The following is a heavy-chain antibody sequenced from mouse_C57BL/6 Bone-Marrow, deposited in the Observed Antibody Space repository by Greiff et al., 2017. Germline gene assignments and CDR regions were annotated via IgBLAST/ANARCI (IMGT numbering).Heavy chain of an antibody. CDR2: IYIGNGYT. CDR3: ARLGLRQDWYFDV. Sequence: EVKLEESGAELVRPGSSVKMSCKTSGYTFTSYGINWVKQRPGQGLEWIGYIYIGNGYTEYNEKFKGKATLTSDTSSSTAYMQLSSLTSADSAIYFCARLGLRQDWYFDVWGTGTTVTVSS. CDR1: GYTFTSYG. V-gene: IGHV1-58*01. D-gene: IGHD2-4*01. J-gene: IGHJ1*03.